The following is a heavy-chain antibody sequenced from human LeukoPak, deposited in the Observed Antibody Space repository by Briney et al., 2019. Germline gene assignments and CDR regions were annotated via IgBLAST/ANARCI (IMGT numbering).Heavy chain of an antibody. V-gene: IGHV4-34*01. J-gene: IGHJ4*02. Sequence: SETLSLTCAVYGGSFSGYYWSWIRQPPGKGLEWIGEINHSGSTNYNPSLKSRVTISVDTSKNQFSLELSSVTAADTAVYYCARDGPPRPLGYWGQGTLVTVSS. CDR1: GGSFSGYY. CDR2: INHSGST. CDR3: ARDGPPRPLGY.